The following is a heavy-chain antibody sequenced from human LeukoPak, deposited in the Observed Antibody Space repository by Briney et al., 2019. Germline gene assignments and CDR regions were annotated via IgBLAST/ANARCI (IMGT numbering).Heavy chain of an antibody. CDR1: GYTFTVYY. CDR2: INPNSGGT. J-gene: IGHJ4*02. V-gene: IGHV1-2*04. Sequence: ASVNVSCTASGYTFTVYYMHWVRQAPGQGLEWMGWINPNSGGTNYAQKFQGWVTMTRDTSISTAYMELSRLRSDDTAVYYCAREGLGELSLGYWGQGTLVTVSS. D-gene: IGHD3-16*02. CDR3: AREGLGELSLGY.